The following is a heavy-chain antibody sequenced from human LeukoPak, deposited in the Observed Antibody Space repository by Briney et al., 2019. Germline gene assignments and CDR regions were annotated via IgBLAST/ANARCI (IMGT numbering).Heavy chain of an antibody. Sequence: GSLRLSXAGSGFTFXNYWMRWVRQAPGKGPEWVANIKQDGREKHYVDSVKGRFTISRDNAKSSLYLQMNSLRAEDTAVYYCTRDEAAATNWGQGTLVTVSS. J-gene: IGHJ4*02. D-gene: IGHD6-13*01. CDR3: TRDEAAATN. CDR2: IKQDGREK. CDR1: GFTFXNYW. V-gene: IGHV3-7*01.